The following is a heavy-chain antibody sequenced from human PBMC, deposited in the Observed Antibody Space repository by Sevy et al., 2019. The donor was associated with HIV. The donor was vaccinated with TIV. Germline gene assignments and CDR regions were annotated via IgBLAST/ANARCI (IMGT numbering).Heavy chain of an antibody. Sequence: GGSLRLSCAASGFTFSSYAMHWVRQAPGKGLEWVAVISYDGSNKYYADSVKGRFTISRDNSKNTRNLQMNSLRAEDTAVYYCARDRLRGYSGYGTYYYYYYMDVWGKGTTVTVSS. CDR3: ARDRLRGYSGYGTYYYYYYMDV. J-gene: IGHJ6*03. CDR1: GFTFSSYA. CDR2: ISYDGSNK. V-gene: IGHV3-30-3*01. D-gene: IGHD5-12*01.